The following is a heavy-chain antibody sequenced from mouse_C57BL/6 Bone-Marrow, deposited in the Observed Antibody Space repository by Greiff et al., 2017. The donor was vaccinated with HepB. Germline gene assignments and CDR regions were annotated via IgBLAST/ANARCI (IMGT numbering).Heavy chain of an antibody. CDR3: ARSGYYGSSYDWYFDV. Sequence: QVQLQQSGAELVKPGASVKISCKASGYTFTDYYINWVKQRPGQGLEWIGKIGPGSGSTYYNEKFKGKATLTADKSSSTAYMQLSSLTSEDSAVYFCARSGYYGSSYDWYFDVWGTGTTVTVSS. CDR1: GYTFTDYY. CDR2: IGPGSGST. V-gene: IGHV1-77*01. D-gene: IGHD1-1*01. J-gene: IGHJ1*03.